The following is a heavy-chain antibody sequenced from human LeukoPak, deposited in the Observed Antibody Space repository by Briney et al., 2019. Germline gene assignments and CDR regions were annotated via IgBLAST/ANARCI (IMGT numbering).Heavy chain of an antibody. V-gene: IGHV3-23*01. Sequence: PGGSLRLSCVVSGFSFGSEAMSWVRQAPGRGLEWVSSISPGGGTTYYADSVKGRFTISRDNSKNTLYLQMNSLRAEDTAVYYCARGNSMVRGVIILYGMDVWGQGTTATVSS. CDR3: ARGNSMVRGVIILYGMDV. CDR1: GFSFGSEA. J-gene: IGHJ6*02. CDR2: ISPGGGTT. D-gene: IGHD3-10*01.